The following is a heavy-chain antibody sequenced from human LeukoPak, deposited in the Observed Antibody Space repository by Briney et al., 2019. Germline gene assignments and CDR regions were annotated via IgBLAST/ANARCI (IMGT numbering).Heavy chain of an antibody. CDR2: MYDRVNT. J-gene: IGHJ4*02. CDR1: GGSISSYY. V-gene: IGHV4-59*01. Sequence: SETLSLTCTVSGGSISSYYWSWIRQPPGKGLEGIGYMYDRVNTNYYPSLTSRVTISIDPPKNQFSLKLSSVTAADTAVYYCATGVHGIAAAGDYYFDYWGQGNLVTVSS. D-gene: IGHD6-13*01. CDR3: ATGVHGIAAAGDYYFDY.